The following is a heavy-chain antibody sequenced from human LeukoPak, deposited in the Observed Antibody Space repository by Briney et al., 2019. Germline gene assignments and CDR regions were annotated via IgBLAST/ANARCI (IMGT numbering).Heavy chain of an antibody. CDR1: GFTFSTYA. Sequence: GGSLRLSCAASGFTFSTYAMHWVRQAPGKGLEWVAFLSYDGSNKHYADSVKGRFTISRDKSKNTLFLQMNSLGAEDTAVYYCAKDLSGLDAFDIWGQGTRVTVSS. CDR2: LSYDGSNK. D-gene: IGHD5-12*01. CDR3: AKDLSGLDAFDI. J-gene: IGHJ3*02. V-gene: IGHV3-30-3*01.